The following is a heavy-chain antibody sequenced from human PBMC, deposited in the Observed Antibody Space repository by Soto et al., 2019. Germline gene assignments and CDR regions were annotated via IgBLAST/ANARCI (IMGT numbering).Heavy chain of an antibody. J-gene: IGHJ6*02. CDR3: ARDRAYDFWSGYYTPYYGMDV. V-gene: IGHV4-59*01. D-gene: IGHD3-3*01. Sequence: SETLSLTCTVSGGSISSYYWSWIRQPPGKGLEWIGYIYYSGSTNYNPSLKSRVTISVDTSKNQFSLKLSSVTAADTAVYYFARDRAYDFWSGYYTPYYGMDVWGQGTTVTVSS. CDR1: GGSISSYY. CDR2: IYYSGST.